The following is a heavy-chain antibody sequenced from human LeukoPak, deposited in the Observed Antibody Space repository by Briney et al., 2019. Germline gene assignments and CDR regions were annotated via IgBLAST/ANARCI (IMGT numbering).Heavy chain of an antibody. V-gene: IGHV3-73*01. CDR2: IGGKGSNYAT. CDR3: TRDYGGNSAMFDY. Sequence: HPGGSLRLSCAASGFTFSGSAVHWVRQASGKGLEWVGRIGGKGSNYATLCAASMKGRFTISRDDSKNTAYLQMNSLKTEDTAVYYCTRDYGGNSAMFDYWGQGTLVTVSS. J-gene: IGHJ4*02. D-gene: IGHD4-23*01. CDR1: GFTFSGSA.